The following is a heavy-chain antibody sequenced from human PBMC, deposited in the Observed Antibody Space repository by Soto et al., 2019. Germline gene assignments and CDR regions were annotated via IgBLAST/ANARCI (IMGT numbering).Heavy chain of an antibody. D-gene: IGHD3-10*01. J-gene: IGHJ4*02. V-gene: IGHV2-5*02. CDR2: IYWDDDK. CDR1: GFSLSTSGVG. Sequence: SGPTLVNHTQTLRLTCTFSGFSLSTSGVGVGWIRQPPGKALEWLALIYWDDDKRYRPSLKSRLTITKDTSKNQVVLTLTKLDTVDTATYYCARGGWTTYYSPFFDYWGQGTLVTVSS. CDR3: ARGGWTTYYSPFFDY.